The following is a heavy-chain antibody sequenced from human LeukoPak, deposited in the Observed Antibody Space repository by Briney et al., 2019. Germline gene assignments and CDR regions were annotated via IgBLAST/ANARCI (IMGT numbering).Heavy chain of an antibody. Sequence: GGSLRLSCAAPGFTFDDYGMSWGRQAPGKGQECISGINGNGGSTGYADSVKGRFTSSRDNAKNSLYLQMNTLRPEDTAVYYCTKGDYHILTALDYWGQGTLVTVSS. J-gene: IGHJ4*02. D-gene: IGHD3-9*01. CDR1: GFTFDDYG. CDR2: INGNGGST. V-gene: IGHV3-20*04. CDR3: TKGDYHILTALDY.